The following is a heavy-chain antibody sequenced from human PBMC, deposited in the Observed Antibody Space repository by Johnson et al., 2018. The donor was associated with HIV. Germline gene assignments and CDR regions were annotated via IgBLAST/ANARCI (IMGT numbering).Heavy chain of an antibody. J-gene: IGHJ3*02. CDR3: ARVGYYWNDFLNDAFDI. CDR2: ISSSGSTI. V-gene: IGHV3-11*04. Sequence: QVQLVESGGGLVKPGGSLRLSCAASGFTFSDYYMSCIRQAPGKGLEWVSYISSSGSTIYYADSVKCRFTISRDNAKNSLYLQMTSLRAEDTAVYYCARVGYYWNDFLNDAFDIWGQGTMVPVSS. D-gene: IGHD1-1*01. CDR1: GFTFSDYY.